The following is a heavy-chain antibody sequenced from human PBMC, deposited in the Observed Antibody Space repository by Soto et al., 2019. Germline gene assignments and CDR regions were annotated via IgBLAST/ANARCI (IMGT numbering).Heavy chain of an antibody. V-gene: IGHV4-4*02. Sequence: SETLSLTCAVSGGSISSSNWWSWVRQPPGKGLEWIGEIYHSGSTNYNPSLKSRVTISVDKSKNQFSLKLSSVTAADTAVYYCARDLRGSYGFYYYGMDVWGQGTTVTVSS. CDR1: GGSISSSNW. D-gene: IGHD5-18*01. CDR3: ARDLRGSYGFYYYGMDV. CDR2: IYHSGST. J-gene: IGHJ6*02.